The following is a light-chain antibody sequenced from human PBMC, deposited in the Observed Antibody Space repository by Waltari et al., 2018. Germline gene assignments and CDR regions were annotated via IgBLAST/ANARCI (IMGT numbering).Light chain of an antibody. CDR3: QQYYSTPVT. V-gene: IGKV4-1*01. J-gene: IGKJ4*01. CDR1: QSVLSSSNNKNY. Sequence: DIVMTQSPDSLAVSLGERATINCKSSQSVLSSSNNKNYLAWYQQKPGQPPKLVIYWASTRESGVPDRFSRSGSGTDFTLTISSLQAEDVAVYYCQQYYSTPVTFGGGTKLEI. CDR2: WAS.